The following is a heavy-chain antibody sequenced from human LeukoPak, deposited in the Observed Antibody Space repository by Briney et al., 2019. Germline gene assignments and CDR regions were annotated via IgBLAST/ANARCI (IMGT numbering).Heavy chain of an antibody. CDR3: ARDRDYYYGMDV. Sequence: GGSLRLSCAVSGFTFGRYIMTWVRQAPGKGLEWVSSISSTGSDIYYADSVKGRFTISRDNAKNSLYLQMDSLRADDTAVYYCARDRDYYYGMDVWGQGTTVTVSS. CDR2: ISSTGSDI. CDR1: GFTFGRYI. V-gene: IGHV3-21*01. D-gene: IGHD3-10*01. J-gene: IGHJ6*02.